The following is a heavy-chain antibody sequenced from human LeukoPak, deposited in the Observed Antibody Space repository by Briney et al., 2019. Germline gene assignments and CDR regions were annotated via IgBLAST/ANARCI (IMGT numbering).Heavy chain of an antibody. CDR3: SRDRWHCRVNCDSVYYYGLDV. J-gene: IGHJ6*02. V-gene: IGHV1-3*01. D-gene: IGHD4-23*01. Sequence: GASVKVSCKASGYIFTNYAIQWVRQAPGQRLEWLGWFNPGNGDTRYSQRFQGRVTITSDASATTAYMELHSLTAEDTAVYYCSRDRWHCRVNCDSVYYYGLDVWGQGTTVTVPS. CDR2: FNPGNGDT. CDR1: GYIFTNYA.